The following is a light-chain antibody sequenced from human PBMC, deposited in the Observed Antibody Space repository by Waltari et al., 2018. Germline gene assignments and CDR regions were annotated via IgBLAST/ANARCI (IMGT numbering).Light chain of an antibody. V-gene: IGKV1-33*01. J-gene: IGKJ1*01. CDR3: QHSEA. CDR2: DAS. Sequence: DMQMTQSPASLSASVGDRVTLTCQPSQDVINYINWYQQTPGKAPQLLIYDASTLKTGVPSRFSGRQSGTYFTLTISGLQPEDVGTYYCQHSEAFGQGTTVEI. CDR1: QDVINY.